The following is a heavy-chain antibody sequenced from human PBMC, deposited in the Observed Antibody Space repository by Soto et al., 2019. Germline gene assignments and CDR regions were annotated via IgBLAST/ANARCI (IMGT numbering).Heavy chain of an antibody. V-gene: IGHV4-34*01. CDR1: GGSFSGYY. Sequence: QVQLQQWGAGLLKPSETLSLTCAVYGGSFSGYYWSWIRQPPGKGLEWIGEINHSGSTNYNPSLKSRVTISVDTSKNQFSLKLSSVNAADTAVYYCARRQRVRTAYSSSWYLFDYWGQGTLVTVSS. CDR3: ARRQRVRTAYSSSWYLFDY. J-gene: IGHJ4*02. CDR2: INHSGST. D-gene: IGHD6-13*01.